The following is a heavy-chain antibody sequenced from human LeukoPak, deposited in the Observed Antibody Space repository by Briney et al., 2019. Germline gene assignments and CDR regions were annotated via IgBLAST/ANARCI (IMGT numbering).Heavy chain of an antibody. CDR3: AKDDRWLQFCC. J-gene: IGHJ4*02. Sequence: GGSLRLSCAASGFTVSSNYMSWVRQAPGKGLEWVSVIYSGGSTYYADSVKGRFTISRDNSKNTLYLQMNSLRAEDTAVYYCAKDDRWLQFCCWGQGTLVTVSA. CDR1: GFTVSSNY. CDR2: IYSGGST. D-gene: IGHD5-24*01. V-gene: IGHV3-53*01.